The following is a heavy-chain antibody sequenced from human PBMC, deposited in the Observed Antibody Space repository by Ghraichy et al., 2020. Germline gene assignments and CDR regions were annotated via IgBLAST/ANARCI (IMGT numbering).Heavy chain of an antibody. CDR1: GYSISTENW. D-gene: IGHD6-19*01. V-gene: IGHV4-28*01. J-gene: IGHJ4*02. Sequence: SETLSLTCGVSGYSISTENWWGWVRQPPGKGLEWIGYVYYSWGSHYNPSLRSRVTISVDTSTNQFSLRLTSVTAEDTAVYFCVKKVAGLTYIDYWGQGTLVTVSS. CDR3: VKKVAGLTYIDY. CDR2: VYYSWGS.